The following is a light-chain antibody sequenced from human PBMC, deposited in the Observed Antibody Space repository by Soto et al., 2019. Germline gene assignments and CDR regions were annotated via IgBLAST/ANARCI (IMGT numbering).Light chain of an antibody. CDR1: SSDVGGYNY. J-gene: IGLJ2*01. V-gene: IGLV2-14*01. Sequence: QSALTQPASVSRSPGQSITISCTGTSSDVGGYNYVSWYQEHPGKASKLMIYDVSNRPSGVSNRFSGSKSGNTASLTISGLQAEDEADYYCSSYTSSSTYVVFGGGTKLTVL. CDR3: SSYTSSSTYVV. CDR2: DVS.